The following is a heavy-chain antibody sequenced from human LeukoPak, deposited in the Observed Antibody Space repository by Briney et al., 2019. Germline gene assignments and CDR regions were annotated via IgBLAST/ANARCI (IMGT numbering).Heavy chain of an antibody. D-gene: IGHD3-3*01. CDR1: GFIFSSYS. CDR3: ARVFLERLTSGYFDN. J-gene: IGHJ4*02. V-gene: IGHV3-30*03. CDR2: ISYDGRQK. Sequence: GGSLRLSCAASGFIFSSYSMNWVRQAPGKGLEWVAVISYDGRQKFYGDSVKGRFTISRDNPKNTVYLQMNSLRNDDTAVYYCARVFLERLTSGYFDNWGQGNLVTVSP.